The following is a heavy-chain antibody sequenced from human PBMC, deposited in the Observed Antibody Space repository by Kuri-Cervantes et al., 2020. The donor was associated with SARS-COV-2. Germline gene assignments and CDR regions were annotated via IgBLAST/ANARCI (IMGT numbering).Heavy chain of an antibody. V-gene: IGHV4-4*07. CDR1: GGSISSYY. J-gene: IGHJ6*03. D-gene: IGHD3-10*01. Sequence: SETLSLTCTVSGGSISSYYWSWIRQPAGKGLEWIGRIYTSGSTNYNPSLKSRVTISVDTSKNQFSLKLSSVTAADTAVYYCARAQGVIIRDYYYMDVWGKGTTVTVSS. CDR3: ARAQGVIIRDYYYMDV. CDR2: IYTSGST.